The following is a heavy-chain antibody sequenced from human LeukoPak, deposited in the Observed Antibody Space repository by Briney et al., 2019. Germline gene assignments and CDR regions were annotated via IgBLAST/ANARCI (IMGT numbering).Heavy chain of an antibody. J-gene: IGHJ4*02. V-gene: IGHV3-21*01. CDR3: ARETPDGYDY. CDR2: ISSSSSNR. CDR1: GLTFTYNT. D-gene: IGHD5-24*01. Sequence: GGSLRLSCAASGLTFTYNTMDWVRQAPGKGLKWVSSISSSSSNRYSADSVKGRFTISRDNAKNSLYLQMNSRRAEDTAIFYCARETPDGYDYWGQGTLVTVSS.